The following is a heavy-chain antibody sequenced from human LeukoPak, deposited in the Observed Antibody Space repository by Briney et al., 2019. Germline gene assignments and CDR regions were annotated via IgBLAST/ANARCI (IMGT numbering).Heavy chain of an antibody. J-gene: IGHJ4*02. D-gene: IGHD3-3*01. Sequence: SQTLSLTCTVSGGSISSGDYYWSWIRQPPGKGLEWIGYIYYSGSTYYNPSLKGRVTISVDTSKNQFSLKLSSVTAADTAVYYCARGATPGNTIFGVVSPPHFDYWGQGTLVTVSS. CDR2: IYYSGST. CDR1: GGSISSGDYY. CDR3: ARGATPGNTIFGVVSPPHFDY. V-gene: IGHV4-30-4*01.